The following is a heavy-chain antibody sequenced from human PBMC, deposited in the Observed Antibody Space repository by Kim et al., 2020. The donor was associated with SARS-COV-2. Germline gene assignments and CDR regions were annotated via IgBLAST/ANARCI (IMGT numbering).Heavy chain of an antibody. Sequence: DSVKGRFNISRDTDKDSLYLQMNSLRAEDTALYYCAKEFIFRSNPRGGFDYWGQGTLVTVSS. J-gene: IGHJ4*02. D-gene: IGHD3-3*02. CDR3: AKEFIFRSNPRGGFDY. V-gene: IGHV3-9*01.